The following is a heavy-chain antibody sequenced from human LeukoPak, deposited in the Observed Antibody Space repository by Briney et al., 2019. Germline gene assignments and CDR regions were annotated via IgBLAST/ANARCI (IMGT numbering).Heavy chain of an antibody. CDR2: INSDGSST. V-gene: IGHV3-74*01. J-gene: IGHJ3*02. CDR1: GFTFSSYS. Sequence: GGSLRLSCAASGFTFSSYSMNWVRQAPGKGLVWVSRINSDGSSTSYADSVKGRFTISRDNAKNTLYLQMNSLRAEDTAVYYCARRSAAKDAFDIWGQGTMVTVSS. CDR3: ARRSAAKDAFDI. D-gene: IGHD6-25*01.